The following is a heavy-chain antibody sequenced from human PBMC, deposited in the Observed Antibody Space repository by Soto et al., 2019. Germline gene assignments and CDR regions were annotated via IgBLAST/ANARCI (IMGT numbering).Heavy chain of an antibody. CDR2: IIPILGIA. V-gene: IGHV1-69*02. D-gene: IGHD3-9*01. Sequence: QVQLVQSGAEVKKPGSSVKVSCKASGGTFSSYTISWVRQAPGQGLEWMGRIIPILGIANYAQKFQGRVTITADKSTSTAYMELSSLRSEDTAVYYCARAPDDILTGYYRGIDYWGQGTLDTVSS. J-gene: IGHJ4*02. CDR1: GGTFSSYT. CDR3: ARAPDDILTGYYRGIDY.